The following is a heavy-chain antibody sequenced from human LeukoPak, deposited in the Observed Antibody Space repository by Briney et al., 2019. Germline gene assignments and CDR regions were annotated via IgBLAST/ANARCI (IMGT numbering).Heavy chain of an antibody. Sequence: ASVKVSCKASGYTFTGYYMHWVRQAPGQGLEWMGWINPNSGGTNYAQKFQGRVTMTRDTSISTAYMELSRLRSDDTAVYCCARDHFGGGGSGSSWFDPWGQGTLVTVSS. D-gene: IGHD3-10*01. CDR2: INPNSGGT. CDR1: GYTFTGYY. CDR3: ARDHFGGGGSGSSWFDP. J-gene: IGHJ5*02. V-gene: IGHV1-2*02.